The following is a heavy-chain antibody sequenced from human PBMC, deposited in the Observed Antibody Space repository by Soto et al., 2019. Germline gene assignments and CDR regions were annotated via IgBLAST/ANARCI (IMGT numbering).Heavy chain of an antibody. CDR1: GFDFSNGW. J-gene: IGHJ4*02. D-gene: IGHD1-26*01. Sequence: ELQLVESGGGLVKPGGSLRLSCAASGFDFSNGWMSWVRQAPGKGLEWVGRIKSKTDGGTTDYAAPVKGRFTISRDDSKNTLYLQMSSLKIEATAVYYCTPDAWEWGQGSLVTVSS. CDR2: IKSKTDGGTT. V-gene: IGHV3-15*05. CDR3: TPDAWE.